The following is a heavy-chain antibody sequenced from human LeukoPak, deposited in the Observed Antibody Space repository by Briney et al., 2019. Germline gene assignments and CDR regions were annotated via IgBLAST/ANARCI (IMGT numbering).Heavy chain of an antibody. Sequence: SETLSLTCTVSGGSISSSSYYWGWIRQPPGKGLEWIGSIYYSGSTYYNPSLKSRVTISVDTSKNQFSLKLSSVTAADTAVYYCARHPIPSTIAAAGTEPAHDAFDIWGQGTMVTVSS. J-gene: IGHJ3*02. D-gene: IGHD6-13*01. CDR2: IYYSGST. V-gene: IGHV4-39*01. CDR3: ARHPIPSTIAAAGTEPAHDAFDI. CDR1: GGSISSSSYY.